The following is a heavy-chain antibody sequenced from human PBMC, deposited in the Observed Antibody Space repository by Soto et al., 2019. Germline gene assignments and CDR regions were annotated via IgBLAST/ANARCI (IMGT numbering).Heavy chain of an antibody. D-gene: IGHD2-21*02. CDR1: GGTFSSYA. V-gene: IGHV1-69*01. Sequence: QVQLVQSGAEVKKPGSSVKVSCKASGGTFSSYAISWVRQAPGQGLEWMGGIIPIFGTANYAQKFQGRVTITADESTSTAYMELSSLRSEDTAVYYCARGGVVVTAIDYYGMDFWGQGTTVTVSS. CDR3: ARGGVVVTAIDYYGMDF. CDR2: IIPIFGTA. J-gene: IGHJ6*02.